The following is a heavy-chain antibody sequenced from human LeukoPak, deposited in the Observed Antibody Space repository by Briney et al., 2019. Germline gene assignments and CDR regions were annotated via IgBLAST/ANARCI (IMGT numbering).Heavy chain of an antibody. CDR2: IYPGDSDT. Sequence: GESLKISCKGSGYSFTSYWIGWVRQLPGKGLEWMGIIYPGDSDTRYSPSFQGQVTISADESISTAYLQWSSLKASDTAMYYCARHRYCSSTSCRPGDYYYGMDVWGQGTTVTVSS. CDR3: ARHRYCSSTSCRPGDYYYGMDV. V-gene: IGHV5-51*01. D-gene: IGHD2-2*01. CDR1: GYSFTSYW. J-gene: IGHJ6*02.